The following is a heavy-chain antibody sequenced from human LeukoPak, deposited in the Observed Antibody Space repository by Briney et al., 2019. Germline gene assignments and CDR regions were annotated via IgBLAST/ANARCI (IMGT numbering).Heavy chain of an antibody. CDR1: GGSIRSSYYY. CDR2: IYDSGST. D-gene: IGHD3-9*01. J-gene: IGHJ5*02. V-gene: IGHV4-39*01. Sequence: SETLSLTCTVSGGSIRSSYYYWGWIRQPPGKGLEWIGSIYDSGSTYYNPSLKSRVTISVDTSKNQFSLKLSSVTAADTAVYYCARGLRYFDWLYRNWFDPWGQGTLVTVSS. CDR3: ARGLRYFDWLYRNWFDP.